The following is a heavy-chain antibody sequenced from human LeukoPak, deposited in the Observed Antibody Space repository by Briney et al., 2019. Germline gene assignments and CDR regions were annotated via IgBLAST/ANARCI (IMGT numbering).Heavy chain of an antibody. J-gene: IGHJ4*02. D-gene: IGHD3/OR15-3a*01. CDR2: IYYSGNT. V-gene: IGHV4-39*01. CDR1: GVSISSSNSY. Sequence: SETLSLTCTVSGVSISSSNSYWGWIRQPPGKGLEWIGSIYYSGNTYYNASLKSQVSISIDTSKNQFSLRLTSVTAADTAVYYCARQPGSGLFILPGGQGTLVTVSS. CDR3: ARQPGSGLFILP.